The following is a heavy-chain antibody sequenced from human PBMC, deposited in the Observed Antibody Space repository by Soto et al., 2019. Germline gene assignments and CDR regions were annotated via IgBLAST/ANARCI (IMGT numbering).Heavy chain of an antibody. CDR3: ARVCVEFRGWYGDYVSYYYMDV. D-gene: IGHD4-17*01. CDR2: IKQDGSEK. CDR1: GFTFSSCW. J-gene: IGHJ6*03. Sequence: TGGSLRLSCAASGFTFSSCWMSWVRQAPGKGLEWVANIKQDGSEKYYVDSVKGRFTISRDNAKNSLYLQMNSLRAEDTAVYYCARVCVEFRGWYGDYVSYYYMDVWGKGTTVTVSS. V-gene: IGHV3-7*01.